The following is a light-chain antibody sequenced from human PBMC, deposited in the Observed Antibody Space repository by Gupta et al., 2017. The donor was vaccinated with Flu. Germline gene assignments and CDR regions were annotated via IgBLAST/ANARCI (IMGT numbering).Light chain of an antibody. Sequence: EIQVTHPPSSLSASVGDRVTTTCRASQSISSYLNWYQQKPRKAPKLLIYAASSLQSGVPSKFSGSGSGTDFTLTISSLQPEDFATYYCQQSYSTPEYTFGQGTKLEIK. CDR2: AAS. CDR3: QQSYSTPEYT. CDR1: QSISSY. V-gene: IGKV1-39*01. J-gene: IGKJ2*01.